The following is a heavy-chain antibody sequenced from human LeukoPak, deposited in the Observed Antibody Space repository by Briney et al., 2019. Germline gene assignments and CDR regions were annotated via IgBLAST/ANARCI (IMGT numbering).Heavy chain of an antibody. CDR2: INPNSGGT. V-gene: IGHV1-2*02. CDR3: ARGDLTMILEVTEYYFDY. D-gene: IGHD3-22*01. CDR1: GYTFTGYY. J-gene: IGHJ4*02. Sequence: GASVKVSCKASGYTFTGYYMHWVRQAPGQGLEWMGWINPNSGGTNYAQKFQGRVTMTRDTSISTAYMELSNLRSDDPAVYFCARGDLTMILEVTEYYFDYWGQGTLVTVSS.